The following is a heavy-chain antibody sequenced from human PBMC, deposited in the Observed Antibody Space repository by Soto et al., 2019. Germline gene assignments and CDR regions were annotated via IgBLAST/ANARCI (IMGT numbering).Heavy chain of an antibody. CDR3: AHLTSWGEGAPFDI. CDR1: GFSLSTSGVG. J-gene: IGHJ3*02. Sequence: QITLKESGPTLVKPTQTLTLTCIFSGFSLSTSGVGVGWIRQPPGKALEWLAVIYWDDDKRYSQSLKSRVTIPRDTSKNQVVFTMTNMDPEDTGTFYCAHLTSWGEGAPFDIWGQGTKVTVSS. V-gene: IGHV2-5*02. D-gene: IGHD3-16*01. CDR2: IYWDDDK.